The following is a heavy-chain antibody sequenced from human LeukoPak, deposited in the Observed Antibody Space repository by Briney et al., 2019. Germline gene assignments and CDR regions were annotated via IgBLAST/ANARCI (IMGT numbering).Heavy chain of an antibody. CDR2: ISGSGDST. D-gene: IGHD2-15*01. Sequence: SGGSLRLSCAASGFTFSSYAMSWVRQAPGKGLEWVSAISGSGDSTYYADSVKGRFTISRDNSKNTLYLQMNSLRAEDTAVYYCAKPITRWSKDYFDYWGQGTLVTVSS. CDR3: AKPITRWSKDYFDY. CDR1: GFTFSSYA. J-gene: IGHJ4*02. V-gene: IGHV3-23*01.